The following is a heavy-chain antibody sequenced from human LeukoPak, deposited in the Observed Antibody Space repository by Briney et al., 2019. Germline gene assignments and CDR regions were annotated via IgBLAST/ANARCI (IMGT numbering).Heavy chain of an antibody. V-gene: IGHV3-30*04. J-gene: IGHJ5*02. Sequence: GGSLRLSCAASGFTLSKNAIHWVRQAPGKGLEWVAIISHYGDNKYYGDSVKGRFTISRDNSKSTVYLQMNSLRPEDTAVYYCARGPPYRAAAGTWFDPWGQGTLVTVSS. CDR1: GFTLSKNA. CDR2: ISHYGDNK. D-gene: IGHD6-13*01. CDR3: ARGPPYRAAAGTWFDP.